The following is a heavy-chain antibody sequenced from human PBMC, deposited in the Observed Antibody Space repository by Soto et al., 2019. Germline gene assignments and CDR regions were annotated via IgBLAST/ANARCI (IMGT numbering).Heavy chain of an antibody. CDR2: ISAYNGNT. D-gene: IGHD2-2*01. CDR1: GYTFTSYG. J-gene: IGHJ3*02. Sequence: SVKVSCKASGYTFTSYGISWVRQAPGQGLEWMGWISAYNGNTNYAQKLQGRVTMTTDTSTSTAYMELRSLRSDDTAVYYCARDIVVVPAAMHAFDIWGQGTMVTVSS. V-gene: IGHV1-18*01. CDR3: ARDIVVVPAAMHAFDI.